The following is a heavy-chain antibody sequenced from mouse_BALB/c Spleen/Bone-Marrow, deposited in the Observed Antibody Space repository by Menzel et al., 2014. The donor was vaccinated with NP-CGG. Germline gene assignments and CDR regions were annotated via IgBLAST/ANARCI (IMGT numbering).Heavy chain of an antibody. J-gene: IGHJ4*01. CDR3: ARTRDGSSSYYAMDY. CDR2: IYPGGGYT. CDR1: GYTFTNYW. V-gene: IGHV1-63*02. Sequence: LQESGAELVRPGTSAKMSCKAAGYTFTNYWIGWVKQRPGHGLEWIGDIYPGGGYTNYNEKFKGKATLTADTSSNTAYMQLSSLTSEDSAIYYCARTRDGSSSYYAMDYWGQGTSVTVSS. D-gene: IGHD1-1*01.